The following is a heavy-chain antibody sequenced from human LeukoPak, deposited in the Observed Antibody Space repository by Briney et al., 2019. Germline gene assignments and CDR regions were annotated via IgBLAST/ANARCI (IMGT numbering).Heavy chain of an antibody. J-gene: IGHJ4*02. CDR3: TTEGQQMESSGFDY. Sequence: PGGSLRLSCAASGFTFSSYVMSWVRQAPGEGLEWVGRIASRPAGGATDYADSVRGRFSISRDDSKNTLYLQMNSLKTEDTAVYYCTTEGQQMESSGFDYWGQGTPVTVSS. CDR1: GFTFSSYV. V-gene: IGHV3-15*04. D-gene: IGHD3-10*01. CDR2: IASRPAGGAT.